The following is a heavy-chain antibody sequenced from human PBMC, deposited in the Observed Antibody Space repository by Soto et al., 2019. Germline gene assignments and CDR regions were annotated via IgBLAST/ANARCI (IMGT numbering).Heavy chain of an antibody. D-gene: IGHD6-13*01. Sequence: SGTLSLTCAVSGDSISSCHWWSWVRQSPDKGLEWIGEMFPSGAANYNPSLKSRITISVDKSKNQFSLKLSSVTAADTAVYYCARALTTAAAGKNWFDPWGQGTLVTVS. CDR2: MFPSGAA. CDR3: ARALTTAAAGKNWFDP. J-gene: IGHJ5*02. CDR1: GDSISSCHW. V-gene: IGHV4-4*02.